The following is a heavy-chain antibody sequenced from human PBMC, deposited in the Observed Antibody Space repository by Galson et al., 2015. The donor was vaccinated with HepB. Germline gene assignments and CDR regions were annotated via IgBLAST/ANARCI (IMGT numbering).Heavy chain of an antibody. J-gene: IGHJ3*02. D-gene: IGHD3-10*01. CDR1: GFTFSSYG. V-gene: IGHV3-33*01. CDR2: IWYDGSNK. CDR3: ARDSYGYGSGSYYRGLDAFDI. Sequence: SLRLSCAASGFTFSSYGMHWVRQAPGKGLEWVAVIWYDGSNKYYADSEKGRFTISRDNSKNTLYLQMNSLRAEDTAVYYCARDSYGYGSGSYYRGLDAFDIWGQGTMVTVSS.